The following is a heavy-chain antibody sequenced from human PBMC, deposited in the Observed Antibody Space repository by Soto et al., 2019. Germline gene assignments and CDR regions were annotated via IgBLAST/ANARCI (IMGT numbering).Heavy chain of an antibody. CDR3: ARAVVVPTTTGWRDP. CDR1: RGTFSRYA. D-gene: IGHD1-26*01. J-gene: IGHJ5*02. V-gene: IGHV1-69*13. Sequence: SVKASCQASRGTFSRYAISWVRQAPEQGLEWMGGIIPIFGTANYAQKFQGRVTITADESTSTGYMELSSLRFEDTAVYYCARAVVVPTTTGWRDPWGQGTLVTVSS. CDR2: IIPIFGTA.